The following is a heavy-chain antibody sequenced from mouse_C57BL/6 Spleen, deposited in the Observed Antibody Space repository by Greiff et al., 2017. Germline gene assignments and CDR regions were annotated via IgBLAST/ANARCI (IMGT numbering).Heavy chain of an antibody. Sequence: QVQLQQSGAELVKPGASVKLSCKASGYTFTSYWMHWVKQRPGRGLEWIGRIDPNSGGPKYNEKFKSKAKLTVDKPSSTAYMQLSSLTAEDSAVYYCARDYYCSSSHWDFDVWGTGTTVTFSS. V-gene: IGHV1-72*01. CDR2: IDPNSGGP. CDR3: ARDYYCSSSHWDFDV. D-gene: IGHD1-1*01. CDR1: GYTFTSYW. J-gene: IGHJ1*03.